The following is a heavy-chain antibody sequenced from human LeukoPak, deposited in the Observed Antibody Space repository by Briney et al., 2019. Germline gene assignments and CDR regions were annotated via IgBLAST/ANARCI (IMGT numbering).Heavy chain of an antibody. CDR3: AKDLDYYYDNSGPRDY. CDR1: GFTFSSYG. J-gene: IGHJ4*02. D-gene: IGHD3-22*01. Sequence: PGGSLRLSCAASGFTFSSYGMSWVRQAPGKGLEGVSAISGSGGSTYYADSVKGRFTISRDNSKDTLHLQMNSLRAEDTAVYYCAKDLDYYYDNSGPRDYWGQGTLVTVSS. V-gene: IGHV3-23*01. CDR2: ISGSGGST.